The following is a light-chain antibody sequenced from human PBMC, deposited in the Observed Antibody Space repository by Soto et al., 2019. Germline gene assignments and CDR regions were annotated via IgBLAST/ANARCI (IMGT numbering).Light chain of an antibody. CDR2: DVT. CDR1: SSDVGAYNY. V-gene: IGLV2-14*01. J-gene: IGLJ1*01. CDR3: SSHSNITPYV. Sequence: QPVLTQPASVSGSPGQSITISCTGTSSDVGAYNYVSWYQQHPGKAPKLMIYDVTNRPSGVSNRFSGSKSGNTASLTISGLQAEDEADYFCSSHSNITPYVFGTGTKLTVL.